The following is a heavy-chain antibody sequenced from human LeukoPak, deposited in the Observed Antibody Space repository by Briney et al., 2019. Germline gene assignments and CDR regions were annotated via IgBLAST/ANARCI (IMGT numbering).Heavy chain of an antibody. CDR3: AKMQGYFDY. J-gene: IGHJ4*02. Sequence: GGSLRLSCAAPGFTFSNFAMSWVRQAPGKGLEWVSAITGSGSITYYSDSVKGRFTISRDNSKNTVYLQLNSLRVEDTAVYYCAKMQGYFDYWGQGTLVTVSS. V-gene: IGHV3-23*01. CDR2: ITGSGSIT. CDR1: GFTFSNFA.